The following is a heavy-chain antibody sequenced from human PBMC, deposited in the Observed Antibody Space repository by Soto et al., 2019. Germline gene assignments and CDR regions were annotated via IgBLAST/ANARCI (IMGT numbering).Heavy chain of an antibody. V-gene: IGHV4-34*01. CDR3: AIGFGEFIRDVYYYYYMDV. CDR1: GGSFSGYY. D-gene: IGHD3-10*01. Sequence: SETLSLTCAVYGGSFSGYYWSWIRQPPGKGLEWIGEINHSGSTNYNPSLKSRVTISVDTSKNQFSLKLSSVTAADTAVYYCAIGFGEFIRDVYYYYYMDVWGKGTTVTVS. CDR2: INHSGST. J-gene: IGHJ6*03.